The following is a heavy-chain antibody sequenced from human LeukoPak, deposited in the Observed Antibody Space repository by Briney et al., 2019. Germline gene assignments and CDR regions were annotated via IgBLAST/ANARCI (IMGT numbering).Heavy chain of an antibody. V-gene: IGHV5-51*01. Sequence: GESLKISCKGSGYSFTSYWIGWVRQMPGKGLERMGIIYPGDSDTGYSPSFQGQVTISADKSISTAYLQWSSLKASDTAMYYCARGVPAAISPPTHWGQGTLVTVSS. D-gene: IGHD2-2*01. CDR1: GYSFTSYW. CDR3: ARGVPAAISPPTH. CDR2: IYPGDSDT. J-gene: IGHJ4*02.